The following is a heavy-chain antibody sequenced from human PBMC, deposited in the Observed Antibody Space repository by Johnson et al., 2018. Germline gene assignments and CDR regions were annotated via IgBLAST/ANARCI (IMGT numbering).Heavy chain of an antibody. V-gene: IGHV3-30*03. CDR2: ISYDGSNK. CDR1: GFTFSSYG. D-gene: IGHD6-13*01. Sequence: QVQLVESGGGVVQPGRSLRLSCAASGFTFSSYGMHWVRQAPGKGLEWVAVISYDGSNKYYADSVKGRFTISRDNSKNSLYLQMNSLRAEATAVYYCASSSWYDPYYYGMDVWGQGTTVTVSS. J-gene: IGHJ6*02. CDR3: ASSSWYDPYYYGMDV.